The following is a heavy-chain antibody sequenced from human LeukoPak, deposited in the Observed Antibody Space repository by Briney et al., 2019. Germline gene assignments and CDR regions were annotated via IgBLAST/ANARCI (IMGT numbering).Heavy chain of an antibody. Sequence: GGSLRLSCAASGFSFSSYDINWVRQAPGKGLEGISYISSGGGTIYYADSVKGRFTISRDNAKNSLYLQMNSLRAEDTAVYYCASGPQSDYWGQGTLVTVSS. V-gene: IGHV3-48*03. CDR2: ISSGGGTI. CDR1: GFSFSSYD. J-gene: IGHJ4*02. CDR3: ASGPQSDY.